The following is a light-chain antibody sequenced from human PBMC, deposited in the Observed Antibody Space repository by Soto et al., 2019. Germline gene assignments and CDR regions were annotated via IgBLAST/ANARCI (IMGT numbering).Light chain of an antibody. CDR3: QQYGSSPLT. V-gene: IGKV3-20*01. CDR2: DAA. CDR1: HSVISSS. J-gene: IGKJ4*01. Sequence: EVVLTQSPGTLSLSPGERATLSCRAIHSVISSSLVWYQQKPGQAPRLLIYDAASRATGIPDRFSGSGSGTDFTLSISRLEPEDFAVYYCQQYGSSPLTFGGGTKVDIK.